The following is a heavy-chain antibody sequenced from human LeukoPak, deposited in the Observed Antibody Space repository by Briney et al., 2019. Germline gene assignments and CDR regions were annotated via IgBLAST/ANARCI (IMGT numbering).Heavy chain of an antibody. CDR1: EFILSSYA. CDR2: ISGSGGST. CDR3: AKEGDFYDILTDY. Sequence: PGGSLRLSCEASEFILSSYAMSWVRQAPGKGLEWVSGISGSGGSTYYADSVKGRFTISRDNSKNTLYLQMNSLRAEDTAVYYCAKEGDFYDILTDYWGQGTLVTVSS. J-gene: IGHJ4*02. D-gene: IGHD3-9*01. V-gene: IGHV3-23*01.